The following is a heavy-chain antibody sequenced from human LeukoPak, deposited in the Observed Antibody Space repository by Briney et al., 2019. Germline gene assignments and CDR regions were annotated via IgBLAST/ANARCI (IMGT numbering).Heavy chain of an antibody. CDR1: GFTFSSYS. CDR3: AVLRRSGGFPNAFDI. J-gene: IGHJ3*02. CDR2: ISGSGGST. D-gene: IGHD6-19*01. V-gene: IGHV3-23*01. Sequence: EPGGSLRLSWAASGFTFSSYSMRWVRQAPGKGLEWVSAISGSGGSTYYADSVKGRFTISRDNSKNTLYLQMNSLRAEDTAVYYCAVLRRSGGFPNAFDIWGQGTMVTASS.